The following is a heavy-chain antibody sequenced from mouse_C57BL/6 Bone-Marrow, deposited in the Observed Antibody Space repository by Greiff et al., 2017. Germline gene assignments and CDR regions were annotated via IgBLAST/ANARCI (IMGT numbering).Heavy chain of an antibody. J-gene: IGHJ2*01. V-gene: IGHV1-81*01. CDR3: ARSGGNPYYFDY. CDR2: IYPRSGNT. CDR1: GYTFTSYG. D-gene: IGHD2-1*01. Sequence: QVQLQPSGAELARPGASVKLSCKASGYTFTSYGISWVKQRTGQGLEWIGEIYPRSGNTYYNEKLKGKATLTADKSSSTAYMALRSLTSEDSAVYFCARSGGNPYYFDYWGQGTTLTVSP.